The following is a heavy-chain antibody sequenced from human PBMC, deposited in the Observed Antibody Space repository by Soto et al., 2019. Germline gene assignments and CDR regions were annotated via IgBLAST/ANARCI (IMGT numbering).Heavy chain of an antibody. CDR3: AKGLYSGSYFDY. J-gene: IGHJ4*02. CDR2: ISGSGGST. V-gene: IGHV3-23*01. Sequence: EVQLLESGGGLVQPGRSLRLSCAASGFTFSSYAMTWVRQAPGKGLEWVSAISGSGGSTYYADSVKGQFTISRDNSKNTLYLQMNSLRAEDTAVYYCAKGLYSGSYFDYWGQGTLVTVSS. D-gene: IGHD1-26*01. CDR1: GFTFSSYA.